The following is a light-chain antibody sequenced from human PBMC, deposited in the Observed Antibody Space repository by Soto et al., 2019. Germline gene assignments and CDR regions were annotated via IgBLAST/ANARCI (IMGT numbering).Light chain of an antibody. CDR2: KAS. CDR1: QSIGRW. J-gene: IGKJ1*01. CDR3: QQKFNFSRT. Sequence: DIQMTQSPSTLSASVGDRVTITCRASQSIGRWLAWYQQKPGKAPNFVIYKASSLKSGGPSRFSGSGSGADLTIHISSLQPEDGVTDYCQQKFNFSRTFGQGTKVDIK. V-gene: IGKV1-5*03.